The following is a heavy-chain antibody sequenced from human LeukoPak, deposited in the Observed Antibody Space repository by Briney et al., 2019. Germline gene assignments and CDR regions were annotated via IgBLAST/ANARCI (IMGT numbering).Heavy chain of an antibody. J-gene: IGHJ4*02. CDR2: LYHSGST. V-gene: IGHV4-38-2*02. D-gene: IGHD2-2*01. CDR3: AREKKSCTSSTCYGIDY. Sequence: SETLSLTCGVSGYSISSGYCWAWIRQPPGKGLEWIGSLYHSGSTSYNPSLESRVTISADTSKNQFSLKLSSVTAADTAVYYCAREKKSCTSSTCYGIDYWGQGTLVTVSS. CDR1: GYSISSGYC.